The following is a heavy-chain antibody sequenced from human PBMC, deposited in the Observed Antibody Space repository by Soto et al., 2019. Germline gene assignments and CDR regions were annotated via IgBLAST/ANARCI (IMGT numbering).Heavy chain of an antibody. D-gene: IGHD3-22*01. CDR1: GFTFSSYA. Sequence: QVQLVESGGGVVQPGRSLRLSCAASGFTFSSYAMHWVRQAPGKGLEWVAVISYDGSNKYYADSVKGRFTISRDNSKNTLYLQMNSLRAEDTAVYYCERGTGYYPDYWGQGTLVTVSS. J-gene: IGHJ4*02. CDR2: ISYDGSNK. V-gene: IGHV3-30-3*01. CDR3: ERGTGYYPDY.